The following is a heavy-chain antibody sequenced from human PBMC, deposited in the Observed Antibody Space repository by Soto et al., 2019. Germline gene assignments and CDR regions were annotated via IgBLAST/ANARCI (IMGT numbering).Heavy chain of an antibody. CDR1: GYTFTTYG. J-gene: IGHJ4*02. V-gene: IGHV1-18*01. D-gene: IGHD3-16*01. CDR2: ISAYSGKT. CDR3: ARVPYLVDNQY. Sequence: QVQLVQSGGEVKKPGASVKVSCKTSGYTFTTYGISWVRQAPGQGLERVGWISAYSGKTQYAQKFQGKVTMTTDTSPNTPYLELRRLRSDITAVFFFARVPYLVDNQYWGQGTLVTVSS.